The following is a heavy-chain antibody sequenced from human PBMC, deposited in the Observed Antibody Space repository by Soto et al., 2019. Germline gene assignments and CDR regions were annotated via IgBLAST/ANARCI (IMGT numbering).Heavy chain of an antibody. V-gene: IGHV4-61*01. CDR1: GASVSSGSFY. D-gene: IGHD6-19*01. J-gene: IGHJ4*02. CDR2: IYNNETF. CDR3: ARVPLRYSSSHNFDS. Sequence: SETLSLTCSVSGASVSSGSFYWSWIRQPPGKGLEWIGFIYNNETFNYSPSLRSRVTLSVDTSRHQFSLKLSSVTAADTAVYYCARVPLRYSSSHNFDSWGQGALVTVSS.